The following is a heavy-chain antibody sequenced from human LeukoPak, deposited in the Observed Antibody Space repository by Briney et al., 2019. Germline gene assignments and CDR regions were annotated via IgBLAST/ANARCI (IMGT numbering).Heavy chain of an antibody. Sequence: AGGSLRLSCAASGFTFSSYAMSWVRQAPGKGLEWVSRINTDGSSTSYADSVKGRFTISRDNAKNTLYLQMNSLRAEDTAVYYCARDRYTAMALWYWGQGTLVTVSS. D-gene: IGHD5-18*01. CDR2: INTDGSST. CDR1: GFTFSSYA. CDR3: ARDRYTAMALWY. V-gene: IGHV3-74*01. J-gene: IGHJ4*02.